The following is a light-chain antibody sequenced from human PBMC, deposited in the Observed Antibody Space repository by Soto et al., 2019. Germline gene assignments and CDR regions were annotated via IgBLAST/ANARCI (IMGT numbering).Light chain of an antibody. J-gene: IGLJ1*01. CDR2: DVS. V-gene: IGLV2-14*01. CDR3: SSYTSSSILYV. CDR1: SSDVGGYNY. Sequence: QSALTQPASVSGSPGQSITISCTGTSSDVGGYNYVSWYQQHPGKAPKPMIYDVSNRPSGVSNRFSGSKSGNTASLTISGLQAEDEADYYCSSYTSSSILYVFGTGTKLTVL.